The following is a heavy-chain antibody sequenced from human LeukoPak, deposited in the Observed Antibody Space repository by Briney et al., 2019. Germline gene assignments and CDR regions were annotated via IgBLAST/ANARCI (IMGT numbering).Heavy chain of an antibody. CDR3: AKGGIGSSSGLDY. Sequence: PGRSLRLSCAASGFTFSTYVMTWVRQAPGKGLEWVSSIGGSGGSPYYANSVKGRFSISRDNSKNTLYLEMNSLRDADTAVYYCAKGGIGSSSGLDYWGQGTLVTVSS. CDR2: IGGSGGSP. V-gene: IGHV3-23*01. D-gene: IGHD5-18*01. CDR1: GFTFSTYV. J-gene: IGHJ4*02.